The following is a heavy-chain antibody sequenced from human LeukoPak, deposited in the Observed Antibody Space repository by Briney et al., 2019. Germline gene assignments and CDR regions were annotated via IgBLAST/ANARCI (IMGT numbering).Heavy chain of an antibody. Sequence: GESLKISCKGSGYSFTSYWIGWVRQMPGKGLEWMGIIYPGDSDTRYSPSFQGQVTISADKSISTAYLQWSSLKASDTAMYYCARLVPYYYDSSGAFDYWGQGTLVTVSS. CDR2: IYPGDSDT. V-gene: IGHV5-51*01. CDR3: ARLVPYYYDSSGAFDY. J-gene: IGHJ4*02. CDR1: GYSFTSYW. D-gene: IGHD3-22*01.